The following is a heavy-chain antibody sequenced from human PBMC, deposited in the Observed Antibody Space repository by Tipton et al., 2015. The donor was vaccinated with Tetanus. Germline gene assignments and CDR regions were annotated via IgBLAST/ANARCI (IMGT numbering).Heavy chain of an antibody. CDR1: GYTFTGYY. CDR3: ARDRGDYIYYGMDV. Sequence: QVQLVQSGAEVKKPGASVKVSCKASGYTFTGYYMYWVRQAPGQGLEWMGWIDPNSGGTVYAQKFQGRVTMTRDTSISTAYMELRSLRSDETAVYYCARDRGDYIYYGMDVWGPGTTVTVS. D-gene: IGHD3-22*01. J-gene: IGHJ6*02. CDR2: IDPNSGGT. V-gene: IGHV1-2*02.